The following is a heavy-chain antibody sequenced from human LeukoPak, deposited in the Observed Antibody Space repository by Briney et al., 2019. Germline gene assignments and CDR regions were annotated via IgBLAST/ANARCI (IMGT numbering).Heavy chain of an antibody. CDR3: ARDPSSSSFYYYMDV. Sequence: GGSLRLSCAASGFTFSSYSMNWVRQAPGKGLEWVSYISSSSSTIYYADSVKGRFTISRDNAKNSLYLQMNSPRAEDTAVYYCARDPSSSSFYYYMDVWGKGTTVTVSS. CDR1: GFTFSSYS. CDR2: ISSSSSTI. D-gene: IGHD6-6*01. J-gene: IGHJ6*03. V-gene: IGHV3-48*04.